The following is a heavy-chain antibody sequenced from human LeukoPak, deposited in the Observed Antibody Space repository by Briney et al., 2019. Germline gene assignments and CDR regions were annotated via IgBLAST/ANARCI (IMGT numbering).Heavy chain of an antibody. CDR2: ISSSGSII. V-gene: IGHV3-48*03. Sequence: GGSLRLSCAASGFTFSSYEMNWVRQAPGKGLEWLLYISSSGSIIYYADSVKGRFTISRDNAKNSLFLQMNSLRVEDTAVYYCARWAYFDYWGQGTLVIVSS. CDR3: ARWAYFDY. CDR1: GFTFSSYE. J-gene: IGHJ4*02.